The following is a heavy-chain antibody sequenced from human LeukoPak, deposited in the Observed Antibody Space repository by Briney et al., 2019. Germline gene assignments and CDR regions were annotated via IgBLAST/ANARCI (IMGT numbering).Heavy chain of an antibody. CDR1: GFTFSSCA. Sequence: PGGSLRLSCAASGFTFSSCAMSWVRQAPGKGLDWVSTISGSAGSTCYADSAKGRFTVSRDSSKNTLYLQMNSLRPEDTAIYDCAKHLGAGSSGPFDYWGQGTLLTVSS. J-gene: IGHJ4*02. CDR3: AKHLGAGSSGPFDY. CDR2: ISGSAGST. V-gene: IGHV3-23*01. D-gene: IGHD6-25*01.